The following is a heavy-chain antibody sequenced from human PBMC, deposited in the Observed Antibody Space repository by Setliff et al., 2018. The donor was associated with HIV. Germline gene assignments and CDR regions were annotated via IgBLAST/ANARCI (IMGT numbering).Heavy chain of an antibody. D-gene: IGHD2-8*02. CDR2: IYSSGST. V-gene: IGHV4-4*07. CDR1: GGSMSGYY. CDR3: ARMDPGKYWSSDY. J-gene: IGHJ4*02. Sequence: SETLSLTCSVSGGSMSGYYWNWIRQPAGKGLEWIGRIYSSGSTNHNPSLKSRVTMSVDTSKNQFSLSLSSVTAADTAVYFCARMDPGKYWSSDYWGPGTLVTVSS.